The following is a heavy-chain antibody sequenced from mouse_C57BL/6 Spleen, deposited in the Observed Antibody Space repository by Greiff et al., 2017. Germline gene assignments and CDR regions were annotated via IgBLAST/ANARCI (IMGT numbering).Heavy chain of an antibody. CDR3: AREAYDYPYYFDY. V-gene: IGHV1-81*01. J-gene: IGHJ2*01. D-gene: IGHD2-4*01. Sequence: VQLQQSGAELARPGASVKLSCKASGYTFTSYGISWVKQRTGQGLEWIGEIYPRSGNTYYNEKFKGKATLTADKSSSTAYMELRSLTSEDSAVYFCAREAYDYPYYFDYWGKGTTLTVSS. CDR1: GYTFTSYG. CDR2: IYPRSGNT.